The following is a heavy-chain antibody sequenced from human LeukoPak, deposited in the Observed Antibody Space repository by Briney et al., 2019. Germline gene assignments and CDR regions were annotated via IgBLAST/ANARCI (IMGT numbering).Heavy chain of an antibody. J-gene: IGHJ3*02. D-gene: IGHD3-3*01. CDR2: MNPNSGNT. CDR1: GYTFTSYD. Sequence: GASVKVSCKASGYTFTSYDINWVRQATGQGLEWMGWMNPNSGNTGYAQKFQGRVTITRNTSISIAYMELSSLRSEDTAVYYCARAGSITIFGVVIMAAFDIWGQGTMVTVSS. CDR3: ARAGSITIFGVVIMAAFDI. V-gene: IGHV1-8*03.